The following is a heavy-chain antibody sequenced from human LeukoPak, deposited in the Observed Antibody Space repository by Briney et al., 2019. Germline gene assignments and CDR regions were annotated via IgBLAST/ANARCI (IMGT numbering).Heavy chain of an antibody. V-gene: IGHV4-59*01. CDR2: IYYSGST. D-gene: IGHD3-10*01. J-gene: IGHJ4*02. Sequence: KPSETLSLTCTVSGGSISSYYWSWIRQPPGKGLEWIGYIYYSGSTNYNPSLKSRVAISVDTSNNQFSLRLSSVTAADTAVYYCARVSHYGSGSYYNLWYFDYWGQGTLVTVSS. CDR3: ARVSHYGSGSYYNLWYFDY. CDR1: GGSISSYY.